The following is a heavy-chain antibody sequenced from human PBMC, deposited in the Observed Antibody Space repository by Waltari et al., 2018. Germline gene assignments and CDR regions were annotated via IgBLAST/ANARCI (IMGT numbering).Heavy chain of an antibody. V-gene: IGHV4-61*09. J-gene: IGHJ3*02. Sequence: QVQLQESGPGLVKPSQTLSLTCTVSGGSISSGSYYWSWIRQPAGKGLEWIGYIYTSGSTNYTPSLKSRVTISVDTSKNQFSLKLSSVTAADTAVYYCARVDPNDIVATIDAFDIWGQGTMVTVSS. CDR2: IYTSGST. D-gene: IGHD5-12*01. CDR1: GGSISSGSYY. CDR3: ARVDPNDIVATIDAFDI.